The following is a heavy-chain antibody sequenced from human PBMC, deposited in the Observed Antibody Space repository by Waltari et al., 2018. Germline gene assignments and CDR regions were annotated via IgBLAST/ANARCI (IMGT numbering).Heavy chain of an antibody. CDR3: VGSRNHDWFDP. D-gene: IGHD3-10*01. Sequence: EVQLVESGGGLVKTGGSIRLFCEASGFICDDAWMSWHRQAPGKVLEWVGRIKSKTNGGTADYAAPVKGRFTISRDDSKNMVYLQMNSLKTEDTAVYYCVGSRNHDWFDPCGQGTLVTVSS. V-gene: IGHV3-15*01. CDR1: GFICDDAW. J-gene: IGHJ5*02. CDR2: IKSKTNGGTA.